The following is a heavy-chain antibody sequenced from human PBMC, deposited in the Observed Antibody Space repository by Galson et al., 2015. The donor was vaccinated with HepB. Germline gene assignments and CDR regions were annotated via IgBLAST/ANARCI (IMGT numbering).Heavy chain of an antibody. Sequence: CAISGDSVSSNSAAWNRIRQSPSRGLEWLGRTYDSTEWHNDYAESVKSRIAINPDTSKNQFSLHLNSVTPEDSAVYYCTRDLTYWGQGTLVTVSS. CDR2: TYDSTEWHN. CDR3: TRDLTY. V-gene: IGHV6-1*01. CDR1: GDSVSSNSAA. J-gene: IGHJ4*01.